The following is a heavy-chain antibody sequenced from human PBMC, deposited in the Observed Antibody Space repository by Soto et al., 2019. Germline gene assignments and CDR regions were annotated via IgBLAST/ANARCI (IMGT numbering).Heavy chain of an antibody. CDR2: ISSDGSNK. D-gene: IGHD6-13*01. J-gene: IGHJ6*02. V-gene: IGHV3-30-3*01. CDR1: GFTFSSHA. Sequence: GGSLRLSCAVSGFTFSSHAMHWVRQAPGKGLEWVTLISSDGSNKYYADSVKGRFTISRGSSKNTVSLEMTSLRAEDTAVYYYASQQLVHYYYGMDVWGQGTTVTVSS. CDR3: ASQQLVHYYYGMDV.